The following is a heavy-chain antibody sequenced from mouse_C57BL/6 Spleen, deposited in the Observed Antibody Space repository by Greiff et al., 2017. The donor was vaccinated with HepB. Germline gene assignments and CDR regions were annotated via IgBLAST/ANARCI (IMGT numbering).Heavy chain of an antibody. CDR3: ARCADYGTVYAMDY. V-gene: IGHV7-3*01. CDR2: IRNKANGYTT. J-gene: IGHJ4*01. CDR1: GFTFTDYY. Sequence: EVKLMESGGGLVQPGGSLSLSCAASGFTFTDYYMSWVRQPPGKALEWLGFIRNKANGYTTEYSASVKGRFTISRDNSQSILYLQMNALRAEDSATYYCARCADYGTVYAMDYWGQGTSVTVSS. D-gene: IGHD1-1*01.